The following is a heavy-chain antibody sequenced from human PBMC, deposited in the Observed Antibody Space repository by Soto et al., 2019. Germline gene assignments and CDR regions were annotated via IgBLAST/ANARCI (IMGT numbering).Heavy chain of an antibody. CDR1: GFTFSSYA. D-gene: IGHD2-15*01. J-gene: IGHJ5*02. CDR3: AKRPVTLVAAERNWFDP. CDR2: ISGSGGST. V-gene: IGHV3-23*01. Sequence: PGGSLRLSCAASGFTFSSYAMSWVRQAPGKGLEWVSAISGSGGSTYYADSVKGRFTISRDNSKNTPYLQMNSLRAEDTAVYYCAKRPVTLVAAERNWFDPWGQGTLVTVSS.